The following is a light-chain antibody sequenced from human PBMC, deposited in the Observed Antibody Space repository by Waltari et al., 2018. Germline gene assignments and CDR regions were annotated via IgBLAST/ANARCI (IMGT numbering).Light chain of an antibody. CDR1: ILAKKN. CDR3: YCAADDNRL. J-gene: IGLJ2*01. CDR2: KDT. V-gene: IGLV3-27*01. Sequence: SYELTQPSSVSVSPGQTAKISCSGNILAKKNARCFQQKPGQAPVLIIYKDTERPSGIPERFSGSSSGTTVTLTVSGAQVEDEADYYCYCAADDNRLFGGGTKLTVL.